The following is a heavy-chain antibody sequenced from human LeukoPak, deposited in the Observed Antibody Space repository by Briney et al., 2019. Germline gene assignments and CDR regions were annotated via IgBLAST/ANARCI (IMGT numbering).Heavy chain of an antibody. Sequence: ASVKVSCKASGGTFSSYAISWVRQAPGQGLERMGGIIPIFGTANHAQKFQGRVTITADESTSTAYMELSSLRSEDTAVYYCARDDGGYSSGWYYFDYWGQGTLVTVSS. CDR1: GGTFSSYA. CDR3: ARDDGGYSSGWYYFDY. V-gene: IGHV1-69*13. D-gene: IGHD6-19*01. J-gene: IGHJ4*02. CDR2: IIPIFGTA.